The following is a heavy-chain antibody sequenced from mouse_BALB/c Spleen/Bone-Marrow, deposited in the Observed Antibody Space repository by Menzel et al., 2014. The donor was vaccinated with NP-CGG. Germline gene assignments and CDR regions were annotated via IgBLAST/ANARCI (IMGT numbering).Heavy chain of an antibody. CDR1: GYSFTTYW. J-gene: IGHJ3*01. Sequence: QVHVKQSGTEVVRPGASVKLSCKASGYSFTTYWMNWVKQRPGQGLEWIGMIHPSDSETRLNQKFKDKATLTVDKSSSTAYMQLNSPTSEDSAVYYCAREKVYYGISWFAYWGQGTLVTVPA. V-gene: IGHV1-61*01. D-gene: IGHD2-1*01. CDR3: AREKVYYGISWFAY. CDR2: IHPSDSET.